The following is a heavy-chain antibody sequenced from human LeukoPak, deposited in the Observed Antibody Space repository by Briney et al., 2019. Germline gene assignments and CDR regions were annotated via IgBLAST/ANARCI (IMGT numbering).Heavy chain of an antibody. Sequence: PGGSLRLSCTASGLTFTMYWMTWVRQAPGKGLECVASINQDGNEKYYVDSVKGRFTVSRDNAKNSLYLQMNSLRADDTAVYYCARNSYYSWDFWGQGVLVTVSS. CDR3: ARNSYYSWDF. CDR2: INQDGNEK. D-gene: IGHD1-26*01. V-gene: IGHV3-7*05. CDR1: GLTFTMYW. J-gene: IGHJ4*02.